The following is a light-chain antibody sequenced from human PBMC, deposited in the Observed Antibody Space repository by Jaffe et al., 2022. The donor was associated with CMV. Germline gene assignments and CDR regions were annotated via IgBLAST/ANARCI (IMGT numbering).Light chain of an antibody. CDR2: GNK. Sequence: QSVLTQPPSVSGAPGQRVTISCTGSSSNIGAGYDVHWYQQLPGTAPKLLIFGNKYRPSGVPDRFSGSKSGTSASLAITGLQAEDEADYYCQSFDSSLSAWVFGGGTKLTVL. CDR3: QSFDSSLSAWV. V-gene: IGLV1-40*01. J-gene: IGLJ3*02. CDR1: SSNIGAGYD.